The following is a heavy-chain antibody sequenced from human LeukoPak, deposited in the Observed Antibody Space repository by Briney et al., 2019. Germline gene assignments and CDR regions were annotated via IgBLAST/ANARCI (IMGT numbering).Heavy chain of an antibody. CDR3: AKDRPNYYGSNGHYYRRDGDY. J-gene: IGHJ4*02. Sequence: GALRLSCAASGFTFSIYAMSWVRQAPGKGLQWVSSITSSGDGTYYADSVKGRFTISRDNSENMLYLQMNSLRVEDTAVYFCAKDRPNYYGSNGHYYRRDGDYWGQGTLVTVSS. CDR1: GFTFSIYA. D-gene: IGHD3-22*01. CDR2: ITSSGDGT. V-gene: IGHV3-23*01.